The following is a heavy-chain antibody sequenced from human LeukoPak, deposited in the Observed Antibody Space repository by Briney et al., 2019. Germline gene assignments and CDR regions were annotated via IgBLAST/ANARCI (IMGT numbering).Heavy chain of an antibody. CDR3: ARTQRLDYYYYGMDV. CDR1: GGTFSSYA. Sequence: GASVKVSRKTSGGTFSSYAISWVRQAPGQGLEWMGRIIPILGIANYAQKFQGRVTITADKSTSTAYMELSSLRSEDTAVYYCARTQRLDYYYYGMDVWGQGTTVTVSS. CDR2: IIPILGIA. V-gene: IGHV1-69*04. J-gene: IGHJ6*02. D-gene: IGHD3-9*01.